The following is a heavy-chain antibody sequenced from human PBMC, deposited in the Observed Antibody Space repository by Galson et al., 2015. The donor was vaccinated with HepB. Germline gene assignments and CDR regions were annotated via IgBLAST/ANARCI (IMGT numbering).Heavy chain of an antibody. J-gene: IGHJ4*02. CDR1: GFTFSSYG. CDR3: AKPLLAVAGSYYFDY. V-gene: IGHV3-30*18. D-gene: IGHD6-19*01. CDR2: ISYDGSNK. Sequence: SLRLSCAASGFTFSSYGMHWVRQAPGKGLEWVAVISYDGSNKYYADSVKGRFTISRDNSKNTLYLQMNSLRAEDTAVYYCAKPLLAVAGSYYFDYWGQGTLVTVSS.